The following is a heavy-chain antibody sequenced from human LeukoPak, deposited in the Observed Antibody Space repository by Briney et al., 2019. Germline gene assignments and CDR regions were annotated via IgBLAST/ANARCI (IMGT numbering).Heavy chain of an antibody. Sequence: PGASVKVSCKASGYTFTGYYMHWVRQAPGQGFEWMGWINPNSGVTNYAQKFQGRVTMTRDTSISTAHMELSRLRSDDTAVYYRARANPLYCSSTTCLFDYWGQGTLVTVSS. J-gene: IGHJ4*02. V-gene: IGHV1-2*02. D-gene: IGHD2-2*01. CDR3: ARANPLYCSSTTCLFDY. CDR1: GYTFTGYY. CDR2: INPNSGVT.